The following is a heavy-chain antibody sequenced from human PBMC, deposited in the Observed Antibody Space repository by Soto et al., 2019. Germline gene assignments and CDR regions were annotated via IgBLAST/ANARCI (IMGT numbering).Heavy chain of an antibody. D-gene: IGHD3-10*01. CDR3: ARSRRSGSGGRYYYYYYGMDV. CDR1: GFTFSSYG. V-gene: IGHV3-33*01. CDR2: IWYDGSNK. Sequence: PGGSLRLSCAASGFTFSSYGMHWVRQAPGKGLEWVAVIWYDGSNKYYADSVKGRFTISRDNSKNTLYLQMNSLRAEDTAVYYCARSRRSGSGGRYYYYYYGMDVWGQGTTVTVSS. J-gene: IGHJ6*02.